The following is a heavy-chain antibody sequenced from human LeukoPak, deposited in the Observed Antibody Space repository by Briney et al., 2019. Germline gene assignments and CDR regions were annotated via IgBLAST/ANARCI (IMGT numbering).Heavy chain of an antibody. Sequence: PGGSLRLSCAASGFTFSSYAMSWVRQAPGKGLEWVSGISGSGGGTYYADSVKGRFTISRDNSKNTLYLQMNSLRAEDTAVYYCARPTGQGSGWYSDGMDVWGQGTTVTVSS. CDR2: ISGSGGGT. CDR3: ARPTGQGSGWYSDGMDV. J-gene: IGHJ6*02. V-gene: IGHV3-23*01. CDR1: GFTFSSYA. D-gene: IGHD6-19*01.